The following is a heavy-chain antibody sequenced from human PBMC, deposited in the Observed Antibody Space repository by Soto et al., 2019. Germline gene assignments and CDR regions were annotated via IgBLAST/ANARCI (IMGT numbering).Heavy chain of an antibody. CDR3: ARGGINRTPPDY. V-gene: IGHV5-51*03. D-gene: IGHD1-7*01. CDR1: GYSFGAYW. CDR2: LFPGDSDT. J-gene: IGHJ4*02. Sequence: GESLKISCQGSGYSFGAYWIGQVRLISGKGLGWMGILFPGDSDTRYRPSFQGQVTISVDTSINTAYLQWSSLKASDTAMYFCARGGINRTPPDYWGQGTQVTVSS.